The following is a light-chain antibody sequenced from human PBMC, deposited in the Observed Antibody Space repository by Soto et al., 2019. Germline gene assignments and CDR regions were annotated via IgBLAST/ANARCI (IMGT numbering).Light chain of an antibody. CDR3: QQYYSYPQT. CDR1: QGISCY. J-gene: IGKJ2*01. V-gene: IGKV1-8*01. CDR2: AAS. Sequence: AIRMTQSPSSFSASTGDRVTITCRASQGISCYLAWYQQKPGKAPKLLIYAASTLQSGVPSRFSGSGSGTDFTLTISCLQSEDFATYYCQQYYSYPQTFGQGTKLEIK.